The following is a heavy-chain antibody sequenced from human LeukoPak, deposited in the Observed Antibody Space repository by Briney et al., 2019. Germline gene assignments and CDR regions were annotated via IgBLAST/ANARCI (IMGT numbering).Heavy chain of an antibody. CDR3: ARDTITVTTPYFHY. Sequence: ASVKVSCKASGYTFTCYYIDWMRQAPGPGLEWMGWINSDSGGTNYAQKFQGRVTMTRDTSTSTAYMELSSPRSDDTAFYYCARDTITVTTPYFHYWGQGTLVSVPS. J-gene: IGHJ4*02. V-gene: IGHV1-2*02. CDR2: INSDSGGT. CDR1: GYTFTCYY. D-gene: IGHD4-17*01.